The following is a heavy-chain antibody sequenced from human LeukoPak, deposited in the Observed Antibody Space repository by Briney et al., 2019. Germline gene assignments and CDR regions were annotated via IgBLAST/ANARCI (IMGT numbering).Heavy chain of an antibody. D-gene: IGHD6-6*01. CDR2: IYSGGST. Sequence: GGSLRLSCAASGFTVSSNYMSWVRQAPGKGLEWVSVIYSGGSTYYADSVKGRFTISRDNSKNTLYLQMNSLRAGDTAVYYCARKRPRDAFDIWGQGTMVTASS. CDR1: GFTVSSNY. J-gene: IGHJ3*02. CDR3: ARKRPRDAFDI. V-gene: IGHV3-66*02.